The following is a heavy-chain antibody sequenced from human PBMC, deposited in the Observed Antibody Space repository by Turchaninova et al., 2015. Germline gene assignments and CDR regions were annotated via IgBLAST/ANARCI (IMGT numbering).Heavy chain of an antibody. CDR2: PSAHNGDT. CDR1: GYTFTTYV. V-gene: IGHV1-18*01. CDR3: ARGGYCSGDTCFYPFDI. J-gene: IGHJ3*02. D-gene: IGHD2-15*01. Sequence: QVQLVQSGAEMKKPGASVRVACKSSGYTFTTYVITWVRQAPGQGLEWMGGPSAHNGDTSYAQKVQGRVTSTTDTSTSTAYIELGSLRSDDTAVYYCARGGYCSGDTCFYPFDIWGQGTMVIVSS.